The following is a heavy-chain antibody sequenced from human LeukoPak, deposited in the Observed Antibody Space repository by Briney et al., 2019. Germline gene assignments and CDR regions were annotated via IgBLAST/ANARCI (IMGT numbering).Heavy chain of an antibody. V-gene: IGHV3-48*02. CDR3: ARDGRSDR. CDR1: GFTFTTYT. Sequence: PGGSLRLSCAASGFTFTTYTMNWVRQAPGKGLEWVSYISPGSSTIYYADSVKGRFTISRDNANNSLSLQMNSLRDDDTAVYYCARDGRSDRWGQGTLVTVSS. CDR2: ISPGSSTI. J-gene: IGHJ4*02. D-gene: IGHD3-3*01.